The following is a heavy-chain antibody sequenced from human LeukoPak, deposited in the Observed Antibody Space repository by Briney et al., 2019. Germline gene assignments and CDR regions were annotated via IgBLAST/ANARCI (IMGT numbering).Heavy chain of an antibody. D-gene: IGHD1-20*01. CDR1: GFTFSSYA. J-gene: IGHJ3*02. CDR3: AKSMVTGIRGRSDAFDI. CDR2: ISGSGGST. Sequence: GGSLKLSCAASGFTFSSYAMSWVRQAPGKGLEWVSAISGSGGSTYYADSVKGRFTISRDNSKNTLYLQMNSLRAEDTAVHYCAKSMVTGIRGRSDAFDIWGQGTMVTVSS. V-gene: IGHV3-23*01.